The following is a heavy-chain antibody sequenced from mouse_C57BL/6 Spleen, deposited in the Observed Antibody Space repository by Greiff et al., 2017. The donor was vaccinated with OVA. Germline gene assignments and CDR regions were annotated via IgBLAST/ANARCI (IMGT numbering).Heavy chain of an antibody. CDR1: GYAFSSSW. V-gene: IGHV1-82*01. J-gene: IGHJ4*01. CDR2: IYPGDGDT. D-gene: IGHD3-2*02. CDR3: ASNSSGRY. Sequence: QVQLQQSGPELVKPGASVKISCKASGYAFSSSWMNWVKQRPGKGLEWIGRIYPGDGDTNYNGKFKGKASLTADKSSSTAYMQLSSLTSEDSAVYFCASNSSGRYWGQGTSVTVSS.